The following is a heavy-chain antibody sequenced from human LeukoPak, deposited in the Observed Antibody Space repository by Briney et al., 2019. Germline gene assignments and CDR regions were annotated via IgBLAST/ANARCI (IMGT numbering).Heavy chain of an antibody. V-gene: IGHV1-18*01. CDR1: GYTFTSYG. D-gene: IGHD2-21*01. Sequence: ASVKVSCKASGYTFTSYGISWVRQAPGQGLEWMGWISAYNGNTNYAQKLQGRVTMTTDTSTSTAYMELRSLRSDDAAVYYCARAGQRLFTPGGPARFDPWGQGTLVTVSS. CDR3: ARAGQRLFTPGGPARFDP. CDR2: ISAYNGNT. J-gene: IGHJ5*02.